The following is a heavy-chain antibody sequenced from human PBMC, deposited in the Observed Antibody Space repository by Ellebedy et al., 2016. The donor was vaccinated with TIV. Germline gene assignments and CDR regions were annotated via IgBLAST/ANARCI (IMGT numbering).Heavy chain of an antibody. D-gene: IGHD1-26*01. V-gene: IGHV1-2*02. CDR1: GYTFSDYY. J-gene: IGHJ2*01. CDR3: ARGSGSYSQWYLDL. CDR2: INPNSGGR. Sequence: ASVKVSCKASGYTFSDYYIHWVRQAAGQGREWRGWINPNSGGRNSAQKFQGRVTMTRDTSTRTASMELTGLRSDDTAMYFCARGSGSYSQWYLDLWGRGTLVTVSS.